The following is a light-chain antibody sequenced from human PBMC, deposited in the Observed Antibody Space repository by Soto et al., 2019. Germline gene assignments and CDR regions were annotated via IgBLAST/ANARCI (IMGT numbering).Light chain of an antibody. CDR3: QQRSNSPLT. Sequence: EIVLTQSPGTLSLSPGERATLSCRASQSVSSYLAWYQQKPGQAPRLLIYDASTRATGISARFSGSGSGTDFTLTISILEAEDFAVYYCQQRSNSPLTFGHGTKLEFK. CDR2: DAS. V-gene: IGKV3-11*01. CDR1: QSVSSY. J-gene: IGKJ1*01.